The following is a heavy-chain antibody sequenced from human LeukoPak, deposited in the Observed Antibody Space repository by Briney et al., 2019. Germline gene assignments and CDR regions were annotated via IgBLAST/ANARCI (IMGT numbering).Heavy chain of an antibody. CDR2: ISSSGSTI. V-gene: IGHV3-11*01. CDR1: GFTFSDYY. Sequence: GGSLRLSCAASGFTFSDYYMSWIRQAPGKGLEWVSYISSSGSTIYYADSVKGRFTISRDNAKNSLYLQMNSLRVEDTAVYYCAREGDSSSQLYGFDYWGQGTLVTVSS. D-gene: IGHD6-13*01. CDR3: AREGDSSSQLYGFDY. J-gene: IGHJ4*02.